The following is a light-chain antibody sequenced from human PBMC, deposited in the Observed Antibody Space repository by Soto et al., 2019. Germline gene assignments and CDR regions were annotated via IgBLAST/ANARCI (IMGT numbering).Light chain of an antibody. CDR2: RAS. CDR3: QQSYTSHPWT. CDR1: QIISTY. J-gene: IGKJ1*01. V-gene: IGKV1-39*01. Sequence: DIQMTQSPSSLSASVGDRVTISCRASQIISTYLNWYQQKPGTAPRLLISRASSVKSGVPPRFSRSGSGRDFTLTISSLRPEDIATSFCQQSYTSHPWTFGQGTQVEVK.